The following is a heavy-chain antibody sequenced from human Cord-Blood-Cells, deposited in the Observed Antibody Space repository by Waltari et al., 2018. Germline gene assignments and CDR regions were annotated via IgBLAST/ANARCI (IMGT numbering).Heavy chain of an antibody. Sequence: QVQLVQSGAAVKKPGSSVKVSCTASGDTFRSYAISWVRQAPGQGLEWMGGIIPIFGTANYAQKFQGRVTITADESTSTAYMELSSLRSEDTAVYYCARGGLSIAARPGHWFDPWGQGTLV. CDR3: ARGGLSIAARPGHWFDP. J-gene: IGHJ5*02. V-gene: IGHV1-69*01. CDR2: IIPIFGTA. CDR1: GDTFRSYA. D-gene: IGHD6-6*01.